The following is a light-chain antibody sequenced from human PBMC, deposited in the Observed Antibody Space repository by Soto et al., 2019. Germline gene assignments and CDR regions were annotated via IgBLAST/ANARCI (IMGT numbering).Light chain of an antibody. J-gene: IGKJ1*01. CDR2: GAS. CDR1: QSVSRNY. V-gene: IGKV3-20*01. CDR3: HQYGSSPQT. Sequence: EIVLTQSPGTLSLSPGERATLSCRASQSVSRNYLAWYQQKPGQAPRLLIDGASSRATGIPDRFSGSGSGTDFTLTIIRLAHEDFAVYYCHQYGSSPQTFGQGTKVELK.